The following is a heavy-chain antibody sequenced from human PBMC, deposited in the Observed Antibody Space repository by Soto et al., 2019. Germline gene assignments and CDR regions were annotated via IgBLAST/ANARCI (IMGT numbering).Heavy chain of an antibody. V-gene: IGHV3-33*01. Sequence: HVQVVESGGGVVQPGRSLRLSCATSGFTFRSDGMHWVRQAPGKGLEWVAFVWPDGSKKYYGDSVKGRFTISRDNSNNTLYLQMNSLRAEDTAIHYFAREEPGDYDNFYYGMDVWGQGTTVTVSS. D-gene: IGHD4-17*01. CDR2: VWPDGSKK. J-gene: IGHJ6*02. CDR3: AREEPGDYDNFYYGMDV. CDR1: GFTFRSDG.